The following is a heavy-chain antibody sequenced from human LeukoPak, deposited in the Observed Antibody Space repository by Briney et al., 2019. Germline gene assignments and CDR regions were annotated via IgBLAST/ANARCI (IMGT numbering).Heavy chain of an antibody. CDR3: ARGSGWNYGKWNYYYYMDV. Sequence: ASVKVSCKASGYTFTGYYMHWVRQAPGQGLEWMGRINPNSGGTNYAQKFQGRVTMTRDRSISTAYMELSRLRSDDTAVYYCARGSGWNYGKWNYYYYMDVWGKGTTVTVSS. CDR2: INPNSGGT. V-gene: IGHV1-2*06. D-gene: IGHD1-7*01. J-gene: IGHJ6*03. CDR1: GYTFTGYY.